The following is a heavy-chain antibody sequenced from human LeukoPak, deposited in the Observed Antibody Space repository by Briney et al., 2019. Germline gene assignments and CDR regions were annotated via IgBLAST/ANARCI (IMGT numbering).Heavy chain of an antibody. CDR1: GFTFSSYA. CDR3: AKGPTGWLQLFYFDY. Sequence: HPGGSLRLSCAASGFTFSSYAMSWVRQAPGKGLEWVSAISGSGGSTYYADSVKGRFTISRDNSKNTLYLQMNSLRAEDTAVYYCAKGPTGWLQLFYFDYWGQGTLVTVSS. V-gene: IGHV3-23*01. D-gene: IGHD5-12*01. J-gene: IGHJ4*02. CDR2: ISGSGGST.